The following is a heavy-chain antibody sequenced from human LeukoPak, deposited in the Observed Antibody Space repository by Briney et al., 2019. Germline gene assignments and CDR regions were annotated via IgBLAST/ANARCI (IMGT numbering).Heavy chain of an antibody. CDR2: ISGSGGST. Sequence: GGSLRLSCAASGFSFSSYAMSWVRQAPGKGLEWVSAISGSGGSTYYADSVKGRFTISRDNSKNTLYLQMNSLRAEDTAVYYCARDRPFYYYGMDVWGQGTTVTVSS. V-gene: IGHV3-23*01. J-gene: IGHJ6*02. CDR1: GFSFSSYA. CDR3: ARDRPFYYYGMDV.